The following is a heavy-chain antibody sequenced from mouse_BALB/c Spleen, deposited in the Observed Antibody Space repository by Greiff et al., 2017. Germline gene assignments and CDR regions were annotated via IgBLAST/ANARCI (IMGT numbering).Heavy chain of an antibody. D-gene: IGHD2-10*01. CDR3: ASYYGKYQYYAMDY. CDR2: IYPGDGDT. CDR1: GYAFSSYC. J-gene: IGHJ4*01. V-gene: IGHV1-80*01. Sequence: QVQLQQSGAELVRPGSSVKISCKASGYAFSSYCMNWVKQRPGQGLEWIGQIYPGDGDTNYNGKFKGKATLTADKSSSTAYMQLSSLTSEDSAVYVCASYYGKYQYYAMDYWGQGTSVTVSS.